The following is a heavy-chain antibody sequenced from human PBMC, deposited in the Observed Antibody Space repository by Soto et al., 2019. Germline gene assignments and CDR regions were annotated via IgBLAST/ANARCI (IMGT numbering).Heavy chain of an antibody. V-gene: IGHV1-18*01. D-gene: IGHD3-22*01. CDR3: ARGNVYYYDSSGYYFYY. CDR1: GYTFTSYC. CDR2: ISAYNGNT. Sequence: ASVKVSCKASGYTFTSYCISWVRQAPGEGLEWMGWISAYNGNTNYAQKLQGRVTMTTDTSTSTAYMELRSLRSDDTAVYYCARGNVYYYDSSGYYFYYWGQGTLVTVSS. J-gene: IGHJ4*02.